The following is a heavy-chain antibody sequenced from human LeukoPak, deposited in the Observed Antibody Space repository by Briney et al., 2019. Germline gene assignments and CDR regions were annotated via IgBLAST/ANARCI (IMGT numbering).Heavy chain of an antibody. Sequence: ASVKVSCKASGYTFTSYGISWVRQAPGQGLEWMGWISAYNGNTNYAQKLQGRVTMTTDTSTSTAYMELRSLRSDDTAVYYCARGTVVVTAIPGYYYMDVWGKGTTVTVSS. J-gene: IGHJ6*03. CDR2: ISAYNGNT. CDR1: GYTFTSYG. D-gene: IGHD2-21*02. V-gene: IGHV1-18*01. CDR3: ARGTVVVTAIPGYYYMDV.